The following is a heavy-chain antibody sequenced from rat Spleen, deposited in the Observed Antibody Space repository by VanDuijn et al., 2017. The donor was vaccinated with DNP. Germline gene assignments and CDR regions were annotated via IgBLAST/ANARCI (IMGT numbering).Heavy chain of an antibody. CDR3: ARQWEYRYNSGFAY. CDR1: GFTFSDYY. J-gene: IGHJ3*01. D-gene: IGHD1-5*01. V-gene: IGHV5-29*01. CDR2: ISYDGSNT. Sequence: EVQLVESDGGLVQPGRSLKFSCAASGFTFSDYYMAWVRQAPTKGLEWVATISYDGSNTYYRDSVKGRFTISRDNAKSTLYLQLDSLRSEDTATYYCARQWEYRYNSGFAYWGQGTLVTVSS.